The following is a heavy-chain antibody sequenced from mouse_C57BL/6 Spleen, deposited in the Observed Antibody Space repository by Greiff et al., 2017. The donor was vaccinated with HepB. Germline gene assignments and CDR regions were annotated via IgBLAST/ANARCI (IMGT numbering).Heavy chain of an antibody. CDR1: GFTFSSYA. V-gene: IGHV5-4*01. CDR3: ARDAYYSFWFAY. J-gene: IGHJ3*01. CDR2: ISDGGSYT. Sequence: EVQGVESGGGLVKPGGSLKLSCAASGFTFSSYAMSWVRQTPEKRLEWVATISDGGSYTYYPDNVKGRFTISRDNAKNNLYLQMSHLKSEDTAMYYCARDAYYSFWFAYWGQGTLVTVSA. D-gene: IGHD2-12*01.